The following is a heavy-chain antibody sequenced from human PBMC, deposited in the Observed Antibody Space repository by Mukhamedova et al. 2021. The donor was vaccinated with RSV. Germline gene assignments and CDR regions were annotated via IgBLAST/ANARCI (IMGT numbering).Heavy chain of an antibody. CDR3: ARIVMIMVRGVDYYGMDV. CDR2: ARNKANGYTS. V-gene: IGHV3-72*01. J-gene: IGHJ6*02. Sequence: DWVRQAPGKGLEWVGRARNKANGYTSEYAASVKGRFAISRDDSKNSLYLQMNSLKTEDTAVYYCARIVMIMVRGVDYYGMDVWGQ. D-gene: IGHD3-10*01.